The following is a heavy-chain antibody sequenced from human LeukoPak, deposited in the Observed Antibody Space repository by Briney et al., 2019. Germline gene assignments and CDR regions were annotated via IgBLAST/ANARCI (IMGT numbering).Heavy chain of an antibody. CDR3: ARDRDQLPTHWFDP. Sequence: GGSLRLYCAASGFTFSSYGMHWVRQAPGKGLEWVAVIWYDGSNKYYADSVKGRFTISRDNSKNTLYLQMNSLRAEDTAVYYCARDRDQLPTHWFDPWGQGTLVTVSS. V-gene: IGHV3-33*01. D-gene: IGHD2-2*01. J-gene: IGHJ5*02. CDR1: GFTFSSYG. CDR2: IWYDGSNK.